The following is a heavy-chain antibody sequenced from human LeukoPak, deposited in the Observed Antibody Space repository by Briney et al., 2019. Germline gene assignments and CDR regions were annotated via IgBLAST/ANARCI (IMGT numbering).Heavy chain of an antibody. CDR1: GFTFSSYA. J-gene: IGHJ4*02. CDR3: ARDGSAAGTMLIDY. V-gene: IGHV3-30-3*01. Sequence: GRSLRLSCAASGFTFSSYAMHWVRQAPGKGLEWVAVISYDGSNKYYADSVKGRFTISRDNSKNTLYLQMNSLRAEDTAVYYCARDGSAAGTMLIDYWGQGTLVTVSS. CDR2: ISYDGSNK. D-gene: IGHD6-13*01.